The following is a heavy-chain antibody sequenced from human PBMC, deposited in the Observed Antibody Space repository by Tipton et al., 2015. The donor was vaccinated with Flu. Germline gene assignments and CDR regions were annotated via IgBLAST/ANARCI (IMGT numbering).Heavy chain of an antibody. J-gene: IGHJ4*02. Sequence: SLRLSCAASGFDFNNYGMHWVRQPPGKGLEWVTFIRYDGSKKYYADSVKGRFTISRDNSKNTLYLQMNNLRAEDTAVYYCARPFDYGEYGGGYSWGQGTLVTVSS. CDR3: ARPFDYGEYGGGYS. CDR1: GFDFNNYG. CDR2: IRYDGSKK. V-gene: IGHV3-30*19. D-gene: IGHD4-17*01.